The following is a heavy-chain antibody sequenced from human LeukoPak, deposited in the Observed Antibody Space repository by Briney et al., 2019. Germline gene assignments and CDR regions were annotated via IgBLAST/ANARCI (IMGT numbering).Heavy chain of an antibody. CDR1: GYTFTSYY. J-gene: IGHJ5*02. V-gene: IGHV1-46*01. D-gene: IGHD3-10*01. CDR2: INPSGGST. Sequence: GASVKVSCKASGYTFTSYYMHRVRQAPGQGLEWMGIINPSGGSTSYAQKFQGRVTMTRDTSTSTVYMELSSLRSEDTAVYYCARDLGITMVRGVLGWFDPWGQGTLVTVSS. CDR3: ARDLGITMVRGVLGWFDP.